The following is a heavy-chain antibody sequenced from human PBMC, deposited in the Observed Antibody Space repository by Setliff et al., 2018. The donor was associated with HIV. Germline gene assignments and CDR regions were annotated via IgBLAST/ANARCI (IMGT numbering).Heavy chain of an antibody. CDR1: GGSISSSNKY. V-gene: IGHV4-39*07. CDR2: IYYSGST. CDR3: ARVPRQLLKGAAAYFDY. D-gene: IGHD5-18*01. J-gene: IGHJ4*02. Sequence: SETLSLTCTVSGGSISSSNKYWGWIRQPPGKGLEWIGSIYYSGSTNYNPSLKSRVTISVDTSKNQFSLRLSSVTAADTAVYYCARVPRQLLKGAAAYFDYWGQGILVTVSS.